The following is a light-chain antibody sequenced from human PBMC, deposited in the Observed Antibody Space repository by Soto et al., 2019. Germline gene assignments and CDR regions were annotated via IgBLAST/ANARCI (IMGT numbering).Light chain of an antibody. Sequence: EIELTQSPGTLSLSPGDRATLSCRASQSVRTTFLAWYQQKPGQAPRLLIYGASSRATGIPDRFSGSGSGTDFTLTISRLEPEDFAVYYCQQYASSPRMYTFGQGTKLEIK. CDR1: QSVRTTF. CDR2: GAS. J-gene: IGKJ2*01. V-gene: IGKV3-20*01. CDR3: QQYASSPRMYT.